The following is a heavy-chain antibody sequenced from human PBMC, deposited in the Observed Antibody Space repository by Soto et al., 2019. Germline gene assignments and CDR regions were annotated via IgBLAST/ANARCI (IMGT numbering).Heavy chain of an antibody. CDR3: ARDQFDYGGNGYCQR. Sequence: SVNVSCKASGGTFSSYAISWVRQAPGQGLEWMGGIIPIFGTANYAQKFQGRVTITADESTSTAYMELSSLRSEDTAVYYCARDQFDYGGNGYCQRWGKGNMVNVSS. CDR1: GGTFSSYA. D-gene: IGHD4-17*01. J-gene: IGHJ1*01. V-gene: IGHV1-69*13. CDR2: IIPIFGTA.